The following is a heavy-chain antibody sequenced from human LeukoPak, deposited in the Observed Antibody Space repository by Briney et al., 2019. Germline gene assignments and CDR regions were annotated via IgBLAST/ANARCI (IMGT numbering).Heavy chain of an antibody. J-gene: IGHJ1*01. CDR3: ARHSIAAAGHFQH. D-gene: IGHD6-13*01. Sequence: SETLSLTCTLSGGSTSSYYWSWIRQPPGKGLEWIGYIYTSGSTKYNPSLKSRVTISVDTSENQFSLKLSSVTAADTAVYYCARHSIAAAGHFQHWGQGTLVTVSS. V-gene: IGHV4-4*09. CDR1: GGSTSSYY. CDR2: IYTSGST.